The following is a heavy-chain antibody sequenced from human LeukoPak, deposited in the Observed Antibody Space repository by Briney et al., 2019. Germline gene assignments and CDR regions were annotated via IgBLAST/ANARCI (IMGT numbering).Heavy chain of an antibody. D-gene: IGHD2-21*02. Sequence: PGGSLRLSCAASGFTFSSYAMSWVRQAPGKGLGWGSAISGSGGSTYYADSVKGRFTISRDNSKNTLYLQMNSLRAEDTAVYYCAKGQRIVVVTGFKEWGQGTLVTVSS. V-gene: IGHV3-23*01. CDR1: GFTFSSYA. J-gene: IGHJ4*02. CDR3: AKGQRIVVVTGFKE. CDR2: ISGSGGST.